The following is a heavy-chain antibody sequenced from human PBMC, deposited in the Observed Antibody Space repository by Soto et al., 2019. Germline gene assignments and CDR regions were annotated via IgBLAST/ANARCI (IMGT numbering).Heavy chain of an antibody. CDR1: GYTFTGYY. V-gene: IGHV1-2*04. D-gene: IGHD6-13*01. CDR3: ARDGENSSSRRLKYGMDV. CDR2: INPNSGGT. Sequence: ASVKVSCKASGYTFTGYYMHWVRQAPGQGLEWMGWINPNSGGTNYAQKFQGWVTMTRDTSISTAYMELSRLRSDDTAVYYCARDGENSSSRRLKYGMDVWGQGTTVTVSS. J-gene: IGHJ6*02.